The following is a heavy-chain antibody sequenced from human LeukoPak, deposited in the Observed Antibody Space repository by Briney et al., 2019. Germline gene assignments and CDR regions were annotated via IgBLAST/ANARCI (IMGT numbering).Heavy chain of an antibody. D-gene: IGHD5-24*01. CDR2: IIPIFGTA. V-gene: IGHV1-69*05. J-gene: IGHJ4*02. CDR1: GGTFSSYA. Sequence: SAKVSCKASGGTFSSYAISWVRQAPGQGLEWMGGIIPIFGTANYAQKFQGRVTITTDESTSTAYMELSSLRSEDTAVYYCARASARRDGYNSPLDYWGQGTLVTVSS. CDR3: ARASARRDGYNSPLDY.